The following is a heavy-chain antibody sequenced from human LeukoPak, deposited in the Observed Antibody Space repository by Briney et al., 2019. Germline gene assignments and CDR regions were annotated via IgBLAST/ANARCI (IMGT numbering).Heavy chain of an antibody. D-gene: IGHD6-19*01. CDR2: IIPIFGTA. J-gene: IGHJ4*02. CDR1: GGTFSSYA. V-gene: IGHV1-69*06. CDR3: ARVRGQHSSGWDFDY. Sequence: ASVKVSCKASGGTFSSYAISWVRQAPGQGLEWMGGIIPIFGTANYAQKFQGRVTITADKSTSTAYMELSSLRSEDTAVYYCARVRGQHSSGWDFDYWGQGTLVTVSS.